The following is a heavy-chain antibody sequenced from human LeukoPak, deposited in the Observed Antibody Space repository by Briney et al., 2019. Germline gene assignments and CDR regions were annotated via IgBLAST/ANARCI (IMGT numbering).Heavy chain of an antibody. V-gene: IGHV1-2*02. Sequence: ASVKVSCKASGYTFTSYGISWVRQAPGQGLEWMGWINPNSGGTNYAQKFQGRVTMTRDTSISTAYMELSRLRSDDTAVYYCARAGYCSGPTCRNWFDPWGQGTLVTVSS. D-gene: IGHD2-2*01. CDR3: ARAGYCSGPTCRNWFDP. CDR1: GYTFTSYG. J-gene: IGHJ5*02. CDR2: INPNSGGT.